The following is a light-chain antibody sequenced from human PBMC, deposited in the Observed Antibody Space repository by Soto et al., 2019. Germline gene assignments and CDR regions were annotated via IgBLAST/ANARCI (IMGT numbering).Light chain of an antibody. CDR3: AGWDDSLNAVV. CDR1: SSNIGRNA. Sequence: QSVLTQPPSASGTPGQRVTISCSGSSSNIGRNAVNWYQQLPGAAPTLLIYSSYQRPSGVPDRFSGSKSGTSGSLAIRGLQSEDEAAYYCAGWDDSLNAVVFGGGTKLTVL. CDR2: SSY. J-gene: IGLJ2*01. V-gene: IGLV1-44*01.